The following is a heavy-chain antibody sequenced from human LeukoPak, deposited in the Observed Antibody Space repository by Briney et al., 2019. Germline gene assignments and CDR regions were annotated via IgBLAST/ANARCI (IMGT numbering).Heavy chain of an antibody. Sequence: GGSLRLSCAASGFTFSSYSMSWVRQAPGKGLEWVAVISYDGNNKYYADSVKGRFTISRDNSKNTLYLQMNSLRPEDTAVYYCAKDLTYYYDISGSYYGYYFDYWGQGTLVTVSS. V-gene: IGHV3-30*18. D-gene: IGHD3-22*01. J-gene: IGHJ4*02. CDR3: AKDLTYYYDISGSYYGYYFDY. CDR1: GFTFSSYS. CDR2: ISYDGNNK.